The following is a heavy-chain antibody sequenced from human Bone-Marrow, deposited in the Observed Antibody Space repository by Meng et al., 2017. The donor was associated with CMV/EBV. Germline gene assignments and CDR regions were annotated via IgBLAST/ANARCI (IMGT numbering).Heavy chain of an antibody. CDR1: GYTFTSYY. D-gene: IGHD1-26*01. J-gene: IGHJ6*02. CDR2: INPSGGST. CDR3: AREGGSYLYYYYYGMDV. V-gene: IGHV1-46*01. Sequence: ASVKVSCKASGYTFTSYYMHWVRQAPGQGLEWMGIINPSGGSTSYAQKFQGRVTMTRDTSTSTVYMELSSLRSEDTAVYYCAREGGSYLYYYYYGMDVWGQGTTVTVSS.